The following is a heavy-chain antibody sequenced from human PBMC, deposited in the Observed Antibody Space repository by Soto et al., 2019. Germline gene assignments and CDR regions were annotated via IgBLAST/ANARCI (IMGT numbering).Heavy chain of an antibody. J-gene: IGHJ5*02. CDR3: ARGYSGP. Sequence: PGGSLRLSCAASGFTFTAYNMNWVRQAPGKGLEWVSSITSGRTYIYYAESVKGRFTISRDNAKKSLYLQMNGLRVEDTAMYYCARGYSGPWGQGTLVTVSS. D-gene: IGHD5-12*01. CDR2: ITSGRTYI. V-gene: IGHV3-21*01. CDR1: GFTFTAYN.